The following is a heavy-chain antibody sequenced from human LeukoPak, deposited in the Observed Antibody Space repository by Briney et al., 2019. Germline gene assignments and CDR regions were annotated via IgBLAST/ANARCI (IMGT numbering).Heavy chain of an antibody. CDR1: GYSFTDYW. CDR2: IYPGDSKT. Sequence: GESLKISCKGSGYSFTDYWIGWVRQMPEKGLEWMGIIYPGDSKTRYSPSFQGQVTISADKSISTAYLQWSSLKASDTAMYYCARQEQEYYFDYWGQGTLVTVSS. J-gene: IGHJ4*02. CDR3: ARQEQEYYFDY. D-gene: IGHD1-26*01. V-gene: IGHV5-51*01.